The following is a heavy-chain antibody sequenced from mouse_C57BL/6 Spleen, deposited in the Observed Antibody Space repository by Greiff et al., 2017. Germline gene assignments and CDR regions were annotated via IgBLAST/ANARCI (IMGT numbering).Heavy chain of an antibody. J-gene: IGHJ4*01. D-gene: IGHD2-2*01. CDR3: AKNFYGYDYAMDY. CDR1: GFSLTSYG. V-gene: IGHV2-4*01. CDR2: IWSGGST. Sequence: QVQLQESGPGLVQPSQSLSITCTVSGFSLTSYGVHWVRQPPGKGLEWLGVIWSGGSTDYNAAFISRLSISKDNSKSQVFFKMNSLQADDTAIYYCAKNFYGYDYAMDYWGQGTSVTVSS.